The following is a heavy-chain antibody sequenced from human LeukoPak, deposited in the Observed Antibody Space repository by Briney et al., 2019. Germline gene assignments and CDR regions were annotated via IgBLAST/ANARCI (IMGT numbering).Heavy chain of an antibody. Sequence: SETLSLTCTVSGESISGFYWTWIRQPPGKGLEWIGYIYYSGSTNYNPSLKSRVTISVDTSKNQFSLKLSSVTAADTAVYYCGGVKVFRSNGYYYYMDVWGKGNTVTISS. V-gene: IGHV4-59*01. J-gene: IGHJ6*03. D-gene: IGHD6-25*01. CDR1: GESISGFY. CDR3: GGVKVFRSNGYYYYMDV. CDR2: IYYSGST.